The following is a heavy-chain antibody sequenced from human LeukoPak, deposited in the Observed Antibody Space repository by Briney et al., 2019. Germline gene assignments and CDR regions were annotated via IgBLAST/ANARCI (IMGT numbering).Heavy chain of an antibody. D-gene: IGHD3-10*01. CDR1: GGSLSGYY. V-gene: IGHV4-34*01. Sequence: SETLSLTRAVYGGSLSGYYWSGIRPPPGKGLEWIGEINHIGSTNYNPSLTSRVTISVDTSKNQFSLKLSSVTAADTAVYYCARTTMVRGVIIMVRFAYGMDVWGQGTTVTVSS. CDR3: ARTTMVRGVIIMVRFAYGMDV. J-gene: IGHJ6*02. CDR2: INHIGST.